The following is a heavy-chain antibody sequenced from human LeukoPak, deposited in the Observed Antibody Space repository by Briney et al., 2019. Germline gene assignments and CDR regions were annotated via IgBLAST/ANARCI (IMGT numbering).Heavy chain of an antibody. CDR3: ARGKITMIVDGSFDY. Sequence: ASVKVSCKASGYTFTSYGISWVRQAPGQGLEWMGWISAYNGNTNYAQKLQGRVTMTTDTSTSTAYMELRSLSSDDTAVYYCARGKITMIVDGSFDYWGQGTLVTVSS. V-gene: IGHV1-18*01. J-gene: IGHJ4*02. D-gene: IGHD3-22*01. CDR2: ISAYNGNT. CDR1: GYTFTSYG.